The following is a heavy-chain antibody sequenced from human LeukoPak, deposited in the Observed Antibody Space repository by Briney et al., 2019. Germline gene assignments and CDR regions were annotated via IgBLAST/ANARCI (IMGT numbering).Heavy chain of an antibody. V-gene: IGHV3-7*01. CDR1: GFTFSSYW. CDR2: IKKDGSEK. Sequence: GGSLRLSCAASGFTFSSYWMSWVRQAPGKGLEWVANIKKDGSEKYYVDSVKGRFTISRDNAKNSLYLQMNGLRAEDTAVYYCARDLYRIVVVPHYFDYWGQGTLVTVSS. J-gene: IGHJ4*02. CDR3: ARDLYRIVVVPHYFDY. D-gene: IGHD3-22*01.